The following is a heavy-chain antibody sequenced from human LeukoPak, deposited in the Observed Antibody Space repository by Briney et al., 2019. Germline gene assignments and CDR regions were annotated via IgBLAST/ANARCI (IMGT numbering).Heavy chain of an antibody. CDR3: AREKSYYDSSGSFDY. D-gene: IGHD3-22*01. CDR1: GGSLSSYY. V-gene: IGHV4-59*12. CDR2: IYYSGST. J-gene: IGHJ4*02. Sequence: SETLSLTCTVSGGSLSSYYWSWIRQPPGKGLEWIGHIYYSGSTNYNPSLKSRVTISLDASKNQFSLKLSSVTAADTAVYYCAREKSYYDSSGSFDYWGQGTLVTVSS.